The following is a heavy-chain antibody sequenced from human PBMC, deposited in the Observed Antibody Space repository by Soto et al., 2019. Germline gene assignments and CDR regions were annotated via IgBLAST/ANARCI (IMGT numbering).Heavy chain of an antibody. Sequence: PSETLSLTCTVTGASVINDYWNRIRQPPGKGLEWIGYIYYSGSTYYNPSLKSRVTISVDTSKNQFSLKLSSVTAADTAVYYCASRKSSPYFDYWGQGTLVTVSS. V-gene: IGHV4-59*08. CDR1: GASVINDY. J-gene: IGHJ4*02. CDR3: ASRKSSPYFDY. D-gene: IGHD3-10*01. CDR2: IYYSGST.